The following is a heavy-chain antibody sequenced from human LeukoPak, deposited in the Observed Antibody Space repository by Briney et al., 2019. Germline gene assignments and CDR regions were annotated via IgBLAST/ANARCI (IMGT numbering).Heavy chain of an antibody. CDR3: ARDMATINYAFDI. J-gene: IGHJ3*02. Sequence: PGRSLRLSCAASGFTFSSYGMHWVRQAPGKGLEWVATIWYDGSNKYYADSVKGRFTISRDNSKNTLYLQMNSLRAEDTAVYYCARDMATINYAFDIWGQGTMVTVSS. CDR2: IWYDGSNK. D-gene: IGHD5-24*01. V-gene: IGHV3-33*01. CDR1: GFTFSSYG.